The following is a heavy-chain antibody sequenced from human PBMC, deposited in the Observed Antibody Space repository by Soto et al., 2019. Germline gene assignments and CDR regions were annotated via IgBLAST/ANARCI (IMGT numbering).Heavy chain of an antibody. V-gene: IGHV1-69*01. CDR1: VGTFSSYA. CDR2: IIPMFGTA. D-gene: IGHD1-26*01. Sequence: QVQLVQSGAEVKKPGSSVKVSCKASVGTFSSYAISWVRQAPGQGLEWMGWIIPMFGTANYAEKFQGRVKITADESTSTAYMELSSLRSEDTAVYYCAREFRRGELMDWGQGTWSPSPQ. CDR3: AREFRRGELMD. J-gene: IGHJ4*02.